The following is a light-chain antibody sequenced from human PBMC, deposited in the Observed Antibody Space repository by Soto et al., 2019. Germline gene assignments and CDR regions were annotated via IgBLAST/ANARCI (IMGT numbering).Light chain of an antibody. V-gene: IGKV3-15*01. CDR3: QHYNDWPRT. CDR1: QSVRSN. Sequence: EIVMTQSPATLSVSPGERVTLSCRASQSVRSNLAWYQQKPDQAPRLLIYDASTRATGIPARFSGSGSGTEFTLTISSLQSEDFAVYCCQHYNDWPRTFGQGTKLEIK. CDR2: DAS. J-gene: IGKJ2*01.